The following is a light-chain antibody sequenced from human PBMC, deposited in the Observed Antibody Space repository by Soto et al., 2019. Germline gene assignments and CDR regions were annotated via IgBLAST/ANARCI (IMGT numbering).Light chain of an antibody. CDR3: CSYAGSSYV. J-gene: IGLJ1*01. V-gene: IGLV2-11*01. CDR2: DVS. CDR1: SSDVGGYNY. Sequence: QSVLTQPRSVSGSPGQSVTISCTGTSSDVGGYNYVPWYQQHPGKAPKLMIYDVSKRPSGVPDRFSGSKSGNTASLTISGLQAEDEADYYCCSYAGSSYVFGTGTKLTVL.